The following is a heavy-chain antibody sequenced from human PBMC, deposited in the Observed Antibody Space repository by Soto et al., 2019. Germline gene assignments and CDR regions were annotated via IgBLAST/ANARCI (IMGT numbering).Heavy chain of an antibody. D-gene: IGHD3-10*01. J-gene: IGHJ4*02. V-gene: IGHV3-23*01. CDR2: ISGSGGST. CDR3: AKDWAMVRGVIITS. CDR1: GFTFSSYA. Sequence: GGSLRLSCAASGFTFSSYAMSWVRQAPGKGPEWVSAISGSGGSTYYADSVKGRFTISRDNSKNTLYLQMNSLRAEDTAVYYCAKDWAMVRGVIITSWGQGTLVTVSS.